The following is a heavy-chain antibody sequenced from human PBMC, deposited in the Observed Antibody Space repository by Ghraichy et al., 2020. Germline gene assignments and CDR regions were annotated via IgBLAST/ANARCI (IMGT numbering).Heavy chain of an antibody. CDR1: GGSISSYY. CDR2: IYYSGST. V-gene: IGHV4-59*01. Sequence: SETLSLTCTVSGGSISSYYWSWIRQPPGKGLEWIGYIYYSGSTNYNPSLKSRVTISVDTSKNQFSLKLSSVTAADTAVYYCARYIAAAGTGPDWFDPWGQGTLVTVSS. J-gene: IGHJ5*02. CDR3: ARYIAAAGTGPDWFDP. D-gene: IGHD6-13*01.